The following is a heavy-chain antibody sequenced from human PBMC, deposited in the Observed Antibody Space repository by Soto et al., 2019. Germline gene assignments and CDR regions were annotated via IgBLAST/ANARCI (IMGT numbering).Heavy chain of an antibody. J-gene: IGHJ4*02. D-gene: IGHD3-10*01. CDR2: INAGNGNT. V-gene: IGHV1-3*01. CDR1: GYTFTSYA. Sequence: QVQLVQSGAEVKKPGASVKVSCKASGYTFTSYAMHWVRQAPGQRLEWMGWINAGNGNTKYSQKFQDRVTITRDTSASTAYMELSSLRSEDSALYYCARGSPLFMGYWGQGTLVIVSS. CDR3: ARGSPLFMGY.